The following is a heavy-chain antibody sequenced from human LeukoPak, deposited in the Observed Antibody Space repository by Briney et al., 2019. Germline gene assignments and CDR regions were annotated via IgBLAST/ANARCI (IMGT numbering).Heavy chain of an antibody. Sequence: GGSLRLSCAASGFMFSSYWMSWVRQAPGKGLEWVSIIFGNGDTTYYADSVKGRFTVSRDNSKDTLYLQMNDLRPDDTAIYYCAKRNTMVRGGPCFDYWGQGLLVTVSS. CDR1: GFMFSSYW. CDR2: IFGNGDTT. V-gene: IGHV3-23*01. D-gene: IGHD3-10*01. CDR3: AKRNTMVRGGPCFDY. J-gene: IGHJ4*02.